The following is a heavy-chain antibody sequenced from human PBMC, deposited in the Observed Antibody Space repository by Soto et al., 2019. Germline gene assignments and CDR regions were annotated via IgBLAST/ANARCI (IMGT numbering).Heavy chain of an antibody. V-gene: IGHV4-59*12. CDR2: IYYSGST. Sequence: PSETLSLTCTVSGGSISSYFWSWIRRPPGKGLEWIGYIYYSGSTNYNPSLKSRVTISVDTSKKQFSLKLSSVTAADTAVYYCARVGQWLEYYYYMDVWGKGTTVTVSS. CDR1: GGSISSYF. CDR3: ARVGQWLEYYYYMDV. D-gene: IGHD6-19*01. J-gene: IGHJ6*03.